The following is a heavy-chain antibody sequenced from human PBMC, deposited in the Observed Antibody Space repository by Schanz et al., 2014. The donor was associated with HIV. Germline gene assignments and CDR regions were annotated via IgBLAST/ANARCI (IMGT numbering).Heavy chain of an antibody. V-gene: IGHV3-30*18. CDR3: AKGGSYYDFWSGYSYYFDD. J-gene: IGHJ4*02. D-gene: IGHD3-3*01. CDR1: GFTFRSHG. CDR2: ISYDGSYK. Sequence: QVQLVESGGGVVQPGRSLRLSCAASGFTFRSHGVHWVRQAPGKGLEWVAVISYDGSYKYYADSVKGRFTIYRDNSKNTLYLQMNSLRAEDTAVYYCAKGGSYYDFWSGYSYYFDDWGQGTLVSVSS.